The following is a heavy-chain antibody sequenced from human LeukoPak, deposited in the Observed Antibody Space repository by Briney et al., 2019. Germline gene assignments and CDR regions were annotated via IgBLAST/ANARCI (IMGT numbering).Heavy chain of an antibody. CDR2: INHSGST. Sequence: PSETLSLTCAVYGGSFSGYYWSWIRQPPGKGLEWIGEINHSGSTNYNPSLKSRVTISVDTSKNQFSLKLSSVTAADTAVYYCARSLATGSGVDYWGQGTLVTVSS. CDR1: GGSFSGYY. CDR3: ARSLATGSGVDY. J-gene: IGHJ4*02. D-gene: IGHD5-12*01. V-gene: IGHV4-34*01.